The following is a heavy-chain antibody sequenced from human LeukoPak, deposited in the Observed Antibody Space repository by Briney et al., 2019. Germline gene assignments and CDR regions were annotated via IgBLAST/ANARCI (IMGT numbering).Heavy chain of an antibody. D-gene: IGHD3-22*01. Sequence: SETLSLTCTVSGASISGYYWSWIRQPPGKGLEWIGYIYYSGSTDYNPSLKSRVTMSVDTSKNQFSLKLSSMTAADTAVYHCARDSSGTGEEAEYFQHWGQGTLVTVSS. J-gene: IGHJ1*01. CDR1: GASISGYY. CDR3: ARDSSGTGEEAEYFQH. V-gene: IGHV4-59*01. CDR2: IYYSGST.